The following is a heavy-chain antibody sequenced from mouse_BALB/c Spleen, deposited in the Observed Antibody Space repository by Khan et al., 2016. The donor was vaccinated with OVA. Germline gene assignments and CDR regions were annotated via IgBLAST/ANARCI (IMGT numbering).Heavy chain of an antibody. CDR1: GFTFSSYG. J-gene: IGHJ2*01. D-gene: IGHD1-1*01. Sequence: EVELVASGGDLVQPGGSRKLSCAASGFTFSSYGMHWVRQAPEKGLEWVASISGDSNTIYYADTVKGRFTISRDNPRNTLFLQMPSLMSEDTAMYYCATSYFYGYYLDYWGRGTTRTVSS. CDR2: ISGDSNTI. CDR3: ATSYFYGYYLDY. V-gene: IGHV5-17*02.